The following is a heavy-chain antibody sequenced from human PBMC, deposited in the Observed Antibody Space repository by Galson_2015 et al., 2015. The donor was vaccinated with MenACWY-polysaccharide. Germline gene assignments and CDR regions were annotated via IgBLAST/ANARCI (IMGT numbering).Heavy chain of an antibody. Sequence: CAISGDSVSRNSAAWNWIRQSPSRGLEWLGRTYYRSKWCNDYTVSVKSRITFNPGTSKNQFSLQLNSVTPEDTAVYYCASHLIMILFGGVILILYYYRMDVWGQGTTVTVSS. CDR1: GDSVSRNSAA. D-gene: IGHD3-16*01. CDR2: TYYRSKWCN. J-gene: IGHJ6*02. V-gene: IGHV6-1*01. CDR3: ASHLIMILFGGVILILYYYRMDV.